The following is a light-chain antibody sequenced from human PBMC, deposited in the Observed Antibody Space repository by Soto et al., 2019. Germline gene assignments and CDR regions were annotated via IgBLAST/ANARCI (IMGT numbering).Light chain of an antibody. CDR2: AAS. V-gene: IGKV1-33*01. CDR3: QHSNSYSEA. CDR1: QDISES. J-gene: IGKJ1*01. Sequence: QRIQDKYSLSASVGDRVTVTCQSSQDISESLNWYQQKPGEAPKVLIFAASKLEVGVPSRFSGSGSGTHFTLTISSLQPEDIATYYCQHSNSYSEAFGQRTKADIK.